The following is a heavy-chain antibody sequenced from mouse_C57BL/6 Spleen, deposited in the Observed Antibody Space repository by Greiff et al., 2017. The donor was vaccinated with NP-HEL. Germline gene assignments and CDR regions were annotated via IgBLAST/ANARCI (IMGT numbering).Heavy chain of an antibody. CDR1: GFTFTDYY. CDR3: ARSHYGSSYGYFDV. CDR2: IRNKANGYTT. Sequence: DVHLVESGGGLVQPGGSLSLSCAASGFTFTDYYMSWVRQPPGKALEWLGFIRNKANGYTTEYSASVKGRFTISRDNSQSILYLQMNALRAEDSATYYCARSHYGSSYGYFDVWGTGTTVTVSS. V-gene: IGHV7-3*01. J-gene: IGHJ1*03. D-gene: IGHD1-1*01.